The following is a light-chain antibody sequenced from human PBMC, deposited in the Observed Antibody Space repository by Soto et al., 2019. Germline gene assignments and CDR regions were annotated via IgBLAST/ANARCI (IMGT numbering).Light chain of an antibody. J-gene: IGLJ3*02. CDR3: SSYTSSSTWV. CDR1: SSDVGAYNL. V-gene: IGLV2-14*02. Sequence: QSALTQPASVSGSPEQPITISCTGTSSDVGAYNLVSWYQQHPGKAPRLIIYEGSKRPSGISHRFSGSRSGNTASLTISGLQAEDEYDYYCSSYTSSSTWVFGGGTKLTVL. CDR2: EGS.